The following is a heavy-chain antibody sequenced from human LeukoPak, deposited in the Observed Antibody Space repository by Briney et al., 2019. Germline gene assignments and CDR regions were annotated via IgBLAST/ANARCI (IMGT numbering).Heavy chain of an antibody. Sequence: SETLSLTCTVSGGSISSSSYYWGWIRQPPGKGLEWIGSIYYSGSTYYNPSLKSRVTISVDTSKNQFSVKLSSVTAADTAVYYCARQSFVGAFDIWGQGTMVTVSS. D-gene: IGHD2-21*01. CDR1: GGSISSSSYY. V-gene: IGHV4-39*01. J-gene: IGHJ3*02. CDR2: IYYSGST. CDR3: ARQSFVGAFDI.